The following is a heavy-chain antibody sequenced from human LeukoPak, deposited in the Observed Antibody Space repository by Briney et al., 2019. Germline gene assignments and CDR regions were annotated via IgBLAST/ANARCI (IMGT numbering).Heavy chain of an antibody. Sequence: ASVKVSCKASGNTFTSYGISWVRQAPGQGLEWMGWISAYNGNTNYAQKLQGRVTMTTDTSTSTAYMGLRSLRSDDTAVYYCARDPPHRLDLRYGDYWCQGTLVTVSS. CDR1: GNTFTSYG. CDR2: ISAYNGNT. D-gene: IGHD4-17*01. CDR3: ARDPPHRLDLRYGDY. V-gene: IGHV1-18*01. J-gene: IGHJ4*02.